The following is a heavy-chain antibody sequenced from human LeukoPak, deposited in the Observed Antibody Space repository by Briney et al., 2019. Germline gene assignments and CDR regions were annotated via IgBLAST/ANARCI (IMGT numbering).Heavy chain of an antibody. CDR3: ATDPSSGWYTGYDY. CDR1: GYTLTELS. V-gene: IGHV1-24*01. J-gene: IGHJ4*02. Sequence: ASVKVSCKVSGYTLTELSMHWVRQAPGKGLEWMGGLDPEVGETIYAQKFQGRVTMTEDTSTDTAYMELSSLRSEDTAVYYCATDPSSGWYTGYDYWGQGTLVTVSS. CDR2: LDPEVGET. D-gene: IGHD6-19*01.